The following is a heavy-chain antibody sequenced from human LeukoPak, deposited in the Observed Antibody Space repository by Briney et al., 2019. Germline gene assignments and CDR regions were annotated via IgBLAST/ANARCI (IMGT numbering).Heavy chain of an antibody. V-gene: IGHV3-7*01. CDR2: IKQDESEK. CDR3: AREVAVAKRGDCFDY. D-gene: IGHD6-19*01. Sequence: GGSLGLSCAASGFTFSSYWMNWVRQAPGKGLEWVANIKQDESEKYYVDSVKGRFTISRDNAKNSLYLQMDSLRAEDTAAYYCAREVAVAKRGDCFDYWGQGTLATVSS. J-gene: IGHJ4*02. CDR1: GFTFSSYW.